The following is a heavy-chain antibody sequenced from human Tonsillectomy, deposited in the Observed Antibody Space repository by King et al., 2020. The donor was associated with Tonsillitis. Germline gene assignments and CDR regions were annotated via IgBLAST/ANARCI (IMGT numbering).Heavy chain of an antibody. J-gene: IGHJ6*04. CDR1: GVSLNNTRMG. Sequence: ITLKESGPVLVKPTETLTLTCTVSGVSLNNTRMGVSWIRQPPGKALEWLAHIFSNDEKSYSTSLNSRLTIANDTSKSQVVLTMTNMDPVDTATYYCARVTTVTKSYNYNGIDVWGKGTTVTVSS. CDR3: ARVTTVTKSYNYNGIDV. V-gene: IGHV2-26*01. D-gene: IGHD4-17*01. CDR2: IFSNDEK.